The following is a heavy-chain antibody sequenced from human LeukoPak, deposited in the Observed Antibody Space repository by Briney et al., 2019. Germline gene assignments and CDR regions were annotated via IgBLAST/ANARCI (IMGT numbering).Heavy chain of an antibody. V-gene: IGHV3-9*01. D-gene: IGHD5-12*01. J-gene: IGHJ4*02. CDR3: AINGGGDSGYGNFDY. CDR2: ISWNSDSI. CDR1: GFNFDDYT. Sequence: GGSLRLSCAASGFNFDDYTMHWVRQAPGKGLEWVSGISWNSDSIGYADSVKGRFTTSRDNAKNSLYLQMNSLRAEDTAFYYCAINGGGDSGYGNFDYWAREPWSPSPQ.